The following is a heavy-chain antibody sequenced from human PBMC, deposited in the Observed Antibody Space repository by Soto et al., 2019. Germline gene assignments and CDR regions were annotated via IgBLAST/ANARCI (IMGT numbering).Heavy chain of an antibody. Sequence: SGPTLVNPTQTLTLTCTFSGFSLSTSGMCVSWIRQPPGKALEWLARIDWDDDKYYSTSLKTRLTISKDTSKNQVVLTMTNMDPVDTATHYCARVRFTHYYYYMDVWGKGTTVTVSS. CDR1: GFSLSTSGMC. J-gene: IGHJ6*03. CDR3: ARVRFTHYYYYMDV. V-gene: IGHV2-70*11. CDR2: IDWDDDK.